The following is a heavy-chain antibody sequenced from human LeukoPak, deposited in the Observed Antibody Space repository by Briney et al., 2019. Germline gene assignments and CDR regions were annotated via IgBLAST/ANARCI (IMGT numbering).Heavy chain of an antibody. D-gene: IGHD6-6*01. Sequence: PGGSLRLSCAVSGFTFSSYWMSWVRQAPGKGLEWVSAISGSGGSTYYADSVKGGFTISRDNSKNTLYLQMNSLRAEDTAVYYCAKGRPIAARHFDYWGQGTLVTVSS. J-gene: IGHJ4*02. CDR1: GFTFSSYW. CDR3: AKGRPIAARHFDY. V-gene: IGHV3-23*01. CDR2: ISGSGGST.